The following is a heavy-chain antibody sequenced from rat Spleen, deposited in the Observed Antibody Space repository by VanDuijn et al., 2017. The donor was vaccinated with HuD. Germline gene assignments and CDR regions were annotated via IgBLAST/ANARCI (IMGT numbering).Heavy chain of an antibody. CDR3: ARGDGYSPLFDY. V-gene: IGHV5-31*01. CDR2: ITNLGGSI. CDR1: GFTFNNHW. J-gene: IGHJ2*01. Sequence: EVQLVESGGGLVEPGRSLKLSCVASGFTFNNHWMNWIRQAPGKGLEWVASITNLGGSIFYQDSVKGRFTISRDNAKNTLYLQMDSLRSEDTATYYCARGDGYSPLFDYWGQGVMVTVSS. D-gene: IGHD1-12*03.